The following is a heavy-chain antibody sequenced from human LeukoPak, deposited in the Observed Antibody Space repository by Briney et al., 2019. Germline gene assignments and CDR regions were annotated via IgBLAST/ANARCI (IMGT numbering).Heavy chain of an antibody. CDR2: INHSGST. Sequence: SETLSLTCAVYGGSFSGYYWSWIRQPPGKGLEWIGEINHSGSTNYNPSLKSRVTISVDTSKNQFSLKLSSVTAADTAVYYCARVVVGIAAAVDWGQGTLVTVSS. J-gene: IGHJ4*02. CDR1: GGSFSGYY. CDR3: ARVVVGIAAAVD. V-gene: IGHV4-34*01. D-gene: IGHD6-13*01.